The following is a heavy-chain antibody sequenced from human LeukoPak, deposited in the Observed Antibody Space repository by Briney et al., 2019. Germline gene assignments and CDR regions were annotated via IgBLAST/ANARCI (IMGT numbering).Heavy chain of an antibody. CDR2: IYYSGST. V-gene: IGHV4-39*01. J-gene: IGHJ4*02. D-gene: IGHD4-17*01. CDR3: ARQPGGRWVTTLYYFDY. Sequence: PSETLSLTCTVSGGSISSSSYYWGWIRQPLGKGLEWIGSIYYSGSTYYNPSLKSRVTISVDTSKNQFSLKLSSVTAADTAVYYCARQPGGRWVTTLYYFDYWGQGTLVTVSS. CDR1: GGSISSSSYY.